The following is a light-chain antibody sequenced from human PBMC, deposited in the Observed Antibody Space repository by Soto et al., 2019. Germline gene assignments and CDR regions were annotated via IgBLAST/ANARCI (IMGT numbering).Light chain of an antibody. J-gene: IGKJ1*01. CDR1: QSVSSSY. CDR3: QQYGSSPWT. CDR2: GAS. Sequence: EIVFTQSPGTLSLSPGGRATLSCRASQSVSSSYLAWYQQKPGQAPRLVIYGASSRATGIPDTFSGSGSGTEFTLTISRLEPEDFAVYYCQQYGSSPWTFGQGTKMDIK. V-gene: IGKV3-20*01.